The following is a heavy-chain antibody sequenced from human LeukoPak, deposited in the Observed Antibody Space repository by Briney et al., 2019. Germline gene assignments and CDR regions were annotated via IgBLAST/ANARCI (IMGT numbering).Heavy chain of an antibody. CDR1: GFTFSSYA. Sequence: GGSLRLSYAASGFTFSSYAMHWVRQAPGKGLEWVAVISYDGSNKYYADSVKGRFTISRDNSKNTLYLQMNSLRAEDTAVYYCARDQQWLPLDSGSPDYWGQGTLVTVSS. D-gene: IGHD6-19*01. CDR2: ISYDGSNK. V-gene: IGHV3-30-3*01. CDR3: ARDQQWLPLDSGSPDY. J-gene: IGHJ4*02.